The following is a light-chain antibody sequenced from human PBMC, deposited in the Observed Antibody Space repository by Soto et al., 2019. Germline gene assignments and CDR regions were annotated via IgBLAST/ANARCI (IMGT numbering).Light chain of an antibody. J-gene: IGLJ1*01. CDR2: GVN. CDR1: SSDVGAYDY. Sequence: QSVLTQPPSASGSPGQSVTISCTGTSSDVGAYDYVSWHQQHPGKAPKVIIYGVNKRPSGVPDRFSDSKSGNTASLTVSGLQAEDEADYYCSSYAGTNNYVFGIGTKVTVL. CDR3: SSYAGTNNYV. V-gene: IGLV2-8*01.